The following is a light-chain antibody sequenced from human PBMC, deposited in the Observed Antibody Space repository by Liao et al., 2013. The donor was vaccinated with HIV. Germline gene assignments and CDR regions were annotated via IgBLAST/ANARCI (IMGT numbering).Light chain of an antibody. V-gene: IGLV3-21*02. CDR3: QVWDSSSDHWV. J-gene: IGLJ3*02. CDR1: ALPIQY. Sequence: SYELTQSPSVSVSPGQTATITCSGDALPIQYAYWYQQKAGQAPVLVISFDSDRPSGIPERFSGSNSGNTATLTISRVEAGDEADYYCQVWDSSSDHWVFGGGTMLTVL. CDR2: FDS.